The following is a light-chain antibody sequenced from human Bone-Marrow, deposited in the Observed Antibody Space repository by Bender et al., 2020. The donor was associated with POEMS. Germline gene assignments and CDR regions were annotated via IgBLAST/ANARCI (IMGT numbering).Light chain of an antibody. J-gene: IGLJ3*02. V-gene: IGLV2-14*02. CDR2: EVS. CDR3: VAWDASLNGWV. Sequence: QSALTQSASVSGSPGQSITISCSGTSSDVGSYHLVSWYQHHPGKAPKLMIYEVSKRPSGVPDRFSGSKSGTSASLAITGLQSDDEAIYFCVAWDASLNGWVFGGGTKLTVL. CDR1: SSDVGSYHL.